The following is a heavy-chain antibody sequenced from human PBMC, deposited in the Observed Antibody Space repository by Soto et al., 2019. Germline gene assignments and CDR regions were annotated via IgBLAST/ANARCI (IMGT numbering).Heavy chain of an antibody. D-gene: IGHD2-2*01. V-gene: IGHV2-5*02. CDR3: AHRARYGSSLYLNYFDY. J-gene: IGHJ4*02. CDR2: IYWDGDK. CDR1: GFSLSTSGVG. Sequence: GSGPTLVNPTQTLTLTCTFSGFSLSTSGVGVGWIRQPPGKALEWLALIYWDGDKRYSPSLKSRLTITKDTSKNQVVLTMTNMDPVDTATLYCAHRARYGSSLYLNYFDYWGQGTLVTVSS.